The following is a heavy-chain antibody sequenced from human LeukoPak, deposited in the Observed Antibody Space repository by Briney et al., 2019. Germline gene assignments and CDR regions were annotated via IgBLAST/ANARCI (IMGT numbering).Heavy chain of an antibody. CDR2: ISSSGSTI. V-gene: IGHV3-48*03. CDR1: GFTFSSYE. J-gene: IGHJ4*02. CDR3: ASPRDFFDY. Sequence: GGSLRLSCAAAGFTFSSYEMNWVRQAPGQGLEWVSYISSSGSTIYYADSVKGRFTISRDNAKNSLYLQMNSLRAEDTAVYYCASPRDFFDYWGQGTLVTVSS.